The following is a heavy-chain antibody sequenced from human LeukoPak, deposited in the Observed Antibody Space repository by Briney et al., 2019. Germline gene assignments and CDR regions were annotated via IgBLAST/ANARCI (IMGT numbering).Heavy chain of an antibody. V-gene: IGHV1-69*01. Sequence: GASVKVSCKASGGTFSSYAISWVRQAPGQGLEWMGGIIPIFGTANYAQKFQGRVTITADESTSTAYMELSSLRSEDTAVYYCAGGPYGDYDDYWGQGTLVTVSS. CDR2: IIPIFGTA. J-gene: IGHJ4*02. D-gene: IGHD4-17*01. CDR1: GGTFSSYA. CDR3: AGGPYGDYDDY.